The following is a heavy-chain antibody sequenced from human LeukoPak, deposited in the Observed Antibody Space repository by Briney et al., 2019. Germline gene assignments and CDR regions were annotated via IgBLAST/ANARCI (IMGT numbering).Heavy chain of an antibody. D-gene: IGHD1-26*01. J-gene: IGHJ4*02. Sequence: GGSLRLSCAAYGFIVNRNYMNWVRQAPGKGLEWVSVLYSDDTTYYADSVKGRFTISRDNSKNTLYLQMNNLRAEDTAVYYCARGGGYYAIDYWGQGTLVTVSS. CDR2: LYSDDTT. CDR3: ARGGGYYAIDY. V-gene: IGHV3-53*01. CDR1: GFIVNRNY.